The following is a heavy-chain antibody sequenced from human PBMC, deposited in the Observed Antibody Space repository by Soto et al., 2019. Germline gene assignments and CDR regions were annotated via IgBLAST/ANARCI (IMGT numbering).Heavy chain of an antibody. D-gene: IGHD6-19*01. CDR3: VKEGYMRSDWYGQFDC. CDR1: GFTFNTYA. CDR2: VSSNGGNT. V-gene: IGHV3-64D*06. Sequence: PGGSLRLSCSASGFTFNTYAMHWVRQTPGKGLEFVSAVSSNGGNTYYADSVKGRFAISRDNSKDTLYLQMYSLRPEDTAVYYCVKEGYMRSDWYGQFDCWGQGTLVTVSS. J-gene: IGHJ4*02.